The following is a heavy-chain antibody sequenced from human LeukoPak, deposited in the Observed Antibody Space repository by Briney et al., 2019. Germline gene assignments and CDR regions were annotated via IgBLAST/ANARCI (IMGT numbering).Heavy chain of an antibody. V-gene: IGHV3-30*02. Sequence: GGSLRLSCAASGFTFSSYGMHWVRQAPGKGLEWVAFIRYDGSNKYYADSVKGRFTISRDNSKNTLYLQMNSLRAEDTAVYYCAKRSSTVVRGNWYFDLWGRGTLVTVSS. J-gene: IGHJ2*01. CDR3: AKRSSTVVRGNWYFDL. D-gene: IGHD4-23*01. CDR2: IRYDGSNK. CDR1: GFTFSSYG.